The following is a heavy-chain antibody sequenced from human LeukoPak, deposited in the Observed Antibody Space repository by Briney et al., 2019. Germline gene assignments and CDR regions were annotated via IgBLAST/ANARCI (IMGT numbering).Heavy chain of an antibody. D-gene: IGHD2-8*02. V-gene: IGHV3-53*01. CDR2: IYSGGST. CDR3: AKASGRQSGGPWWYYFDF. Sequence: GGSLRLSCAASGFTVSSNFMSWVRQAPGKGLEGGSIIYSGGSTYYADSVKGRFTISRDNSKNTLYLQMNSLRAEDTAVYYCAKASGRQSGGPWWYYFDFWAQGTLVTVSS. J-gene: IGHJ4*02. CDR1: GFTVSSNF.